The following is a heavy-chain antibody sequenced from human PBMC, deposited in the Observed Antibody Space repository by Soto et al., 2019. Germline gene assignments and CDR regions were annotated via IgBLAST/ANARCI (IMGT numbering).Heavy chain of an antibody. Sequence: ASVKVSCRASGYTFTSYYINWGRQATGQGLEWMGWMNPNSGNTGCAQKFQGRVTMTRNTSISTAYMELSSLRSEDTAVYYCARGRGYCSGGSCYSFVRAFDIWG. CDR2: MNPNSGNT. J-gene: IGHJ3*02. D-gene: IGHD2-15*01. CDR1: GYTFTSYY. CDR3: ARGRGYCSGGSCYSFVRAFDI. V-gene: IGHV1-8*01.